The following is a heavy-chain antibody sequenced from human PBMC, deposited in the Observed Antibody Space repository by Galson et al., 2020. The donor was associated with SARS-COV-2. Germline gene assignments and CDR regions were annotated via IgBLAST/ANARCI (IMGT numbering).Heavy chain of an antibody. J-gene: IGHJ4*02. V-gene: IGHV3-9*01. CDR1: GFTFDDYA. CDR3: AKANYYGSGSYPPFDY. CDR2: ISWNSGSI. D-gene: IGHD3-10*01. Sequence: SLKISCAASGFTFDDYAMHWVRQAPGKGLEWVSGISWNSGSIGYADSVKGRFTISRDNAKNSLYLQMNSLRAEDTALYYCAKANYYGSGSYPPFDYWGQGTLVTVSS.